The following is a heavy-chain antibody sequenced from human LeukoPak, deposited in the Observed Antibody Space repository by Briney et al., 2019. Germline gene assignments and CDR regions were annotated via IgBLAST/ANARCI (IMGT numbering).Heavy chain of an antibody. CDR2: IYTSGST. J-gene: IGHJ5*02. Sequence: PSETLALTCTVSGRSISSYYWSWIRQPAGKGLEWIGRIYTSGSTNYNPSLKSRVTMSVDTSKNQFSLKLSSVTAADTAVYYCARTIQVVPAAIFGLWFDPWGQGTLVTVSS. D-gene: IGHD2-2*02. CDR1: GRSISSYY. CDR3: ARTIQVVPAAIFGLWFDP. V-gene: IGHV4-4*07.